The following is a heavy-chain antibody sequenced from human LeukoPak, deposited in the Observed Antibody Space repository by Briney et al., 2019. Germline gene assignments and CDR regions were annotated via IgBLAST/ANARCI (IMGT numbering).Heavy chain of an antibody. J-gene: IGHJ5*02. CDR3: TKEVDPSGSGLWVP. D-gene: IGHD3-3*01. Sequence: PGGSLRLSCTASGFTFGDYAMSWVRQAPGEGLEWVGFIRSKAYGGTTEYAASVKGRFTISREDSKYIAYLQMNRRKSREPGCDFWTKEVDPSGSGLWVPWGQGTLVTVSS. CDR1: GFTFGDYA. V-gene: IGHV3-49*04. CDR2: IRSKAYGGTT.